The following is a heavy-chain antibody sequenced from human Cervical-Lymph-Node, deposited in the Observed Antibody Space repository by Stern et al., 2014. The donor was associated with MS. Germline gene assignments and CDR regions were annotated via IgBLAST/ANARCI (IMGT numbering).Heavy chain of an antibody. V-gene: IGHV3-21*01. CDR1: GFTFSDYS. J-gene: IGHJ6*02. CDR2: ISSSSSYI. Sequence: EVQLVQSGGGLVKPGGSLRLSCAASGFTFSDYSMNWVRQAPGKGLEWVSSISSSSSYIYYADPVKGRFTISRDTAKNSLYMKMNSLRAEDTAVYYCARDRLGPLAYSYYGRDVWGQGPTVTVSS. D-gene: IGHD3-16*01. CDR3: ARDRLGPLAYSYYGRDV.